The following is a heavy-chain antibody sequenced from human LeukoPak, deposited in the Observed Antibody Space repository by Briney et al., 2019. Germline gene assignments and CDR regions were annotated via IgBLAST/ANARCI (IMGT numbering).Heavy chain of an antibody. CDR2: ISYSGST. D-gene: IGHD2-15*01. CDR3: ARYCNGGGCYFVVDAFDI. CDR1: GGSISSYF. Sequence: SETLSLTCTVSGGSISSYFWSWIRQSPGKGLEWIGYISYSGSTNYNPSLKSRVTMSVDTSKNQFSLKLNSVTAADTAVYYCARYCNGGGCYFVVDAFDIWGQGTMVTVSS. V-gene: IGHV4-59*01. J-gene: IGHJ3*02.